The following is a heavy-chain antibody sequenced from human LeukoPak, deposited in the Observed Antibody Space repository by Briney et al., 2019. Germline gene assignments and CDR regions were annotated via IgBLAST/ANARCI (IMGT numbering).Heavy chain of an antibody. CDR2: INPNSHDT. J-gene: IGHJ4*02. CDR3: ARARSGSYLYGY. V-gene: IGHV1-2*02. Sequence: ASVKVSCKASGYTFTGSYMHWVRQAPGHGLEWMGWINPNSHDTNYAQKFQGRVTMTRDTSISTAYMELSGLRSDGTAVYYCARARSGSYLYGYWGQGTLVTVSS. D-gene: IGHD1-26*01. CDR1: GYTFTGSY.